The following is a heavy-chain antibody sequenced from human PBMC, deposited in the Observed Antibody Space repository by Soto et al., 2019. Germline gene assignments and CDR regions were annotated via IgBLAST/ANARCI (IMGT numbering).Heavy chain of an antibody. V-gene: IGHV4-59*08. D-gene: IGHD6-13*01. CDR3: ARLRLDDIAAAGIDY. CDR1: GGSISSYY. J-gene: IGHJ4*02. Sequence: SETLSLTCTVSGGSISSYYWSWIRQPPGKGLEWIGYIYYSGSTNYNPSLKSRVTISVDTSKNQFSLKLSSVTAADTAVYYCARLRLDDIAAAGIDYWGQGTLVTVSS. CDR2: IYYSGST.